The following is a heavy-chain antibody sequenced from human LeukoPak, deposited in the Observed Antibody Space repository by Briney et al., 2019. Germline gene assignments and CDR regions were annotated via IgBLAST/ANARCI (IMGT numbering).Heavy chain of an antibody. V-gene: IGHV3-23*01. CDR3: AKDTTAGSYRIGAGYFDY. J-gene: IGHJ4*02. CDR2: ISGSGGST. D-gene: IGHD1-26*01. Sequence: GGSLRISCAASGFTFSSYAMSWVRQAPGKGLEWVSAISGSGGSTYYADSVKGRFTISRDNSKNTLYLQMNSLRAEDTAVYYCAKDTTAGSYRIGAGYFDYWGQGTLVTVSS. CDR1: GFTFSSYA.